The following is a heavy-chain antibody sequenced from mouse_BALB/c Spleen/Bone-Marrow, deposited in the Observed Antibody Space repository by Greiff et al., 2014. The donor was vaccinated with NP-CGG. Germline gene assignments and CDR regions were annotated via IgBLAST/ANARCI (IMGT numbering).Heavy chain of an antibody. CDR1: GFTFTDYF. J-gene: IGHJ2*01. V-gene: IGHV7-3*02. Sequence: DVQLVESGGGSVQPGGSLRLSCTTSGFTFTDYFMTWVRQPPGKALEWLGFIRNKPNGYTTEYNPSVKGRFTISRDNSQGILYLQMNTLRAEDSAIYYCARDYSGYFDFRGQGTTLTVSS. CDR2: IRNKPNGYTT. CDR3: ARDYSGYFDF. D-gene: IGHD5-1*01.